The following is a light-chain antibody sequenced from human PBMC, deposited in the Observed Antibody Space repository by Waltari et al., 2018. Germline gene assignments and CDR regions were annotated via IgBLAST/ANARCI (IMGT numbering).Light chain of an antibody. CDR2: GTS. CDR3: QQYGRLIT. Sequence: EIVLTQSPGTLSLSPGERATLSCRASQSLSSSYLACYQQKPGKAPRLLIYGTSSRATGIPDSFSGSGSGTDFTLTISRLEPEEFAGYFCQQYGRLITFGQGTRLEIK. J-gene: IGKJ5*01. CDR1: QSLSSSY. V-gene: IGKV3-20*01.